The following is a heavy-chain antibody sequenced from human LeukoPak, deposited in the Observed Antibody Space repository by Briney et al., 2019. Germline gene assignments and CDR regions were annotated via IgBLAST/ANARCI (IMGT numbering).Heavy chain of an antibody. J-gene: IGHJ6*04. V-gene: IGHV3-48*03. CDR3: AELGITMIGGV. Sequence: PGGSLRLSYAASGFTFSSYEMNWVRQAPGKGLEWVSYISASGSTKYYADSVKGRFTISRDNAKNSLYLQMNSLRAEDSAVYYCAELGITMIGGVWGKGTTVTISS. CDR2: ISASGSTK. D-gene: IGHD3-10*02. CDR1: GFTFSSYE.